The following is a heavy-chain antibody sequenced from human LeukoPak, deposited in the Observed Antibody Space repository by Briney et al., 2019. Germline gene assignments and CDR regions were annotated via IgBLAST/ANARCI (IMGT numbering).Heavy chain of an antibody. V-gene: IGHV3-66*02. CDR1: GFTVSSNY. D-gene: IGHD3-9*01. CDR2: IYSGGST. CDR3: TRSRRYYDILTGYHNWFDP. Sequence: GGSLRLSCAASGFTVSSNYMSWVRQAPGKGLEWVSVIYSGGSTYYADSVKGRFTTSRGNSKNTLYLQMNSLRAEDTAVYYCTRSRRYYDILTGYHNWFDPWGQGTLVTVSS. J-gene: IGHJ5*02.